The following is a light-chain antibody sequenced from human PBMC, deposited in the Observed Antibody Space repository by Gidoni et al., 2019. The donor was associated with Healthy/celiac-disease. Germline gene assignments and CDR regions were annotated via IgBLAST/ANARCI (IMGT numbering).Light chain of an antibody. CDR3: AAWDDSLNGWV. Sequence: QSVLTQPPSASGTPGQRVTISCSGSSSTIGSKTVHWYQQLPVTAPKLLIYSNSQRPSGIPDRFSGSKSGTSASLAISGLQSEDEADYYCAAWDDSLNGWVFGGGTKLTVL. CDR2: SNS. J-gene: IGLJ3*02. CDR1: SSTIGSKT. V-gene: IGLV1-44*01.